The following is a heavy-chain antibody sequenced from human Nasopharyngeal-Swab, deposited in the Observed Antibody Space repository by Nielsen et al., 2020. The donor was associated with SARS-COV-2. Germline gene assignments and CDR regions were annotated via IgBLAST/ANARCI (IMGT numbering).Heavy chain of an antibody. CDR2: ISGSGDNR. D-gene: IGHD6-19*01. J-gene: IGHJ4*02. CDR3: AKDRLYAVAGGVDY. Sequence: GESLKISCAASGFTFSSYAMSWVRQVPGKGLEWVSGISGSGDNRYYAASVKGRFTISRDNSKNTLYLQMNSLRAGDTAVYYCAKDRLYAVAGGVDYWGQGTLVTVSS. V-gene: IGHV3-23*01. CDR1: GFTFSSYA.